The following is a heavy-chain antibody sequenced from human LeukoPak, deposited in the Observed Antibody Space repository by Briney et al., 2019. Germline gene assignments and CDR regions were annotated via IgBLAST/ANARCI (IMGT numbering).Heavy chain of an antibody. D-gene: IGHD4-17*01. CDR3: ARETLTTSRWFDP. CDR1: GGSISSGDYY. J-gene: IGHJ5*02. V-gene: IGHV4-30-4*01. Sequence: SQTLSLTCTVSGGSISSGDYYWSWIRQPPGKGLEWIGYIYYSGSTYYNPSLKSRVTISVDTSKNQFSLKLSSVTAADTAVYYCARETLTTSRWFDPWGQGTLVTVSS. CDR2: IYYSGST.